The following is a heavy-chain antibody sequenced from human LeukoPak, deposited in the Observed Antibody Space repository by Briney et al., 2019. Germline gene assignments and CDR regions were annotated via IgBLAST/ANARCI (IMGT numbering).Heavy chain of an antibody. CDR3: ARDRDYASDY. CDR2: INADSSAM. CDR1: GFTFSTYW. D-gene: IGHD2-2*01. J-gene: IGHJ4*02. Sequence: GGSLRLSCAASGFTFSTYWMYWVRQAPGKGLEWISNINADSSAMYYVDSVKGRFTISRDNAKSSVFLQMNSLRAEDTAVYYCARDRDYASDYWGQGTLVTVSS. V-gene: IGHV3-48*01.